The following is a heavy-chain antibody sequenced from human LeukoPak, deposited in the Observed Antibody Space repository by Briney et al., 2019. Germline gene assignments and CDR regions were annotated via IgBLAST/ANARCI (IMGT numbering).Heavy chain of an antibody. D-gene: IGHD3-3*01. CDR1: GYTFTGYY. J-gene: IGHJ6*02. V-gene: IGHV1-2*04. CDR3: ARAFAYYDFWSGSESHYGMDV. CDR2: INPNSGGT. Sequence: GASVKVSCKASGYTFTGYYMHWVRQAPGQGLEWMGWINPNSGGTNYAQKFQGWVTMTRDTSISTAYMYLSRLRSDDTAVYYCARAFAYYDFWSGSESHYGMDVWGQGTTVTVSS.